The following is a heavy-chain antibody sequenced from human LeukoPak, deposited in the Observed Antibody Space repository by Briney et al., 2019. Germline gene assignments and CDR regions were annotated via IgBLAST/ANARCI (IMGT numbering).Heavy chain of an antibody. CDR2: INPSGGST. CDR3: ARGGLGYCSGGSCDNWFDP. J-gene: IGHJ5*02. Sequence: ASVKVSCKASGYTFTSYYMHWVRQAPAQGLEWMGIINPSGGSTSYAQKFQGRVTMTRDTSTSTVYMELSSLRSEDTAVYYCARGGLGYCSGGSCDNWFDPWGQGTLVTVSS. V-gene: IGHV1-46*01. CDR1: GYTFTSYY. D-gene: IGHD2-15*01.